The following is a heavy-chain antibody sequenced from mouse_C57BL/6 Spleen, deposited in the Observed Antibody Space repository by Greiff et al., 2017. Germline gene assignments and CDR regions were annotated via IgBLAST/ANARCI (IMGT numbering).Heavy chain of an antibody. CDR1: GFTFSDYG. CDR3: ARTSYDSFDY. V-gene: IGHV5-17*01. Sequence: EVQVVESGGGLVKPGGSLKLSCAASGFTFSDYGMHWVRQAPEKGLEWVAYISSGSSTIYYADTVKGRFTISRDNAKNTLFLQIPSLRSEDTAMYYCARTSYDSFDYWGQGTTLTVSS. CDR2: ISSGSSTI. J-gene: IGHJ2*01. D-gene: IGHD2-4*01.